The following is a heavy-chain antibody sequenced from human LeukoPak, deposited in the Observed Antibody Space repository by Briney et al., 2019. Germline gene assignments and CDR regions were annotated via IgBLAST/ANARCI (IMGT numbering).Heavy chain of an antibody. J-gene: IGHJ3*02. CDR2: IWYDGSNK. V-gene: IGHV3-33*06. Sequence: PGRSLRLSCAASGFTFSSYGMHWVRQAPGKGLEWVAVIWYDGSNKYYADSVKGRFTISRDNSKNTLYLQMNSLRAEDTAVYYCAKDEVPAPSRIAAAGSAFDIWGQGTMVTVSS. CDR1: GFTFSSYG. CDR3: AKDEVPAPSRIAAAGSAFDI. D-gene: IGHD6-13*01.